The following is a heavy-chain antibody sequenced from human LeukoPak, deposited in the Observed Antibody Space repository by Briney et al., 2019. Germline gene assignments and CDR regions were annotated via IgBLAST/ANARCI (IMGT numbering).Heavy chain of an antibody. D-gene: IGHD3-10*01. V-gene: IGHV4-4*02. Sequence: SETLSPTCTVSGGSISSGYWWSWVRQPPGKGLEWIGEIYHSGSTNYNPSLKSRVTILVDTSKNQFSLKLSSVTAADTAVYYCARVEEGYGSGRRENYYYYYMDVWGKGTTVTISS. CDR3: ARVEEGYGSGRRENYYYYYMDV. CDR2: IYHSGST. CDR1: GGSISSGYW. J-gene: IGHJ6*03.